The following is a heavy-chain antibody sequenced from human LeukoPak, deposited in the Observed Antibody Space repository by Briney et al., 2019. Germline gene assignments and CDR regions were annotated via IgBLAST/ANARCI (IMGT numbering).Heavy chain of an antibody. J-gene: IGHJ4*02. CDR2: IYYSGST. D-gene: IGHD4-23*01. Sequence: SETLSLTCTVSGGSISSYYWSWIRPPPGKGLEWVGYIYYSGSTNYNPSLKSRVTISVDTSKNQFSLKLSSVTAADTAVYYCARASDYGGNLFDYWGQGTLVTVSS. CDR1: GGSISSYY. CDR3: ARASDYGGNLFDY. V-gene: IGHV4-59*08.